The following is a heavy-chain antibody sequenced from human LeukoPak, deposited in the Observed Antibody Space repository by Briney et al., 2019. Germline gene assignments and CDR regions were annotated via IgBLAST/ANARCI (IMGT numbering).Heavy chain of an antibody. J-gene: IGHJ4*02. V-gene: IGHV3-23*01. CDR1: GFTFSSYW. Sequence: GGSLRLSCAASGFTFSSYWMSWVRQAPGKGLEWVSAISGSGGSTYYADSVKGRFPISRDNSKNTLYLQMNSLRAEDTAVYYCANGPSYYYDSSGYSSRVTWGQGTLVTVSS. D-gene: IGHD3-22*01. CDR2: ISGSGGST. CDR3: ANGPSYYYDSSGYSSRVT.